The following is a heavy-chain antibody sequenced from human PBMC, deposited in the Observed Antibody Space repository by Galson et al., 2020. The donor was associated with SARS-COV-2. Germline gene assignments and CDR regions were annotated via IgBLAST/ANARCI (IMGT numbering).Heavy chain of an antibody. CDR1: GFTFRRFD. Sequence: GESLKISCVASGFTFRRFDMHWVRQAPGKGLVWVSRLNSDGSTTFYADSVMGRFTISRDNAKNTLYLQMHSLRAEDTAVYYCASRGVVIPGISFDNWGQGTLVTVSS. J-gene: IGHJ4*02. D-gene: IGHD2-21*01. CDR3: ASRGVVIPGISFDN. V-gene: IGHV3-74*01. CDR2: LNSDGSTT.